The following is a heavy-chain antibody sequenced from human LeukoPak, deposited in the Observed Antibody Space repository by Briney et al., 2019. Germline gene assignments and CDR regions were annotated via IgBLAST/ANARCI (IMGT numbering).Heavy chain of an antibody. CDR2: ISSSSSYI. CDR1: GFTFSSYS. V-gene: IGHV3-21*01. D-gene: IGHD6-13*01. CDR3: ASHFSGYSSSLGRRYYYYGMDV. Sequence: GGSLGLSCAASGFTFSSYSMNWVRQAPGKGLEWVSSISSSSSYIYYADSVKGRFTISRDNAKNSLYLQMNSLRAEDTAVYYCASHFSGYSSSLGRRYYYYGMDVWGQGTTVTVSS. J-gene: IGHJ6*02.